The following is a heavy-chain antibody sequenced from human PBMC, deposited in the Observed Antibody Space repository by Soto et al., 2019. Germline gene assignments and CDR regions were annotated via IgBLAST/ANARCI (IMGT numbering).Heavy chain of an antibody. CDR1: GFTFSSYG. J-gene: IGHJ4*02. CDR3: TRDRPHIPLFDAFDY. D-gene: IGHD3-3*01. V-gene: IGHV3-30*03. Sequence: GGSLRLSCAASGFTFSSYGMHWVRQAPGKGLEWVAFISYDGSNKYYADSVKGRFTISRDNSKSTLYLQMNSLRAEDTAVYYCTRDRPHIPLFDAFDYSGQGTLVIVSS. CDR2: ISYDGSNK.